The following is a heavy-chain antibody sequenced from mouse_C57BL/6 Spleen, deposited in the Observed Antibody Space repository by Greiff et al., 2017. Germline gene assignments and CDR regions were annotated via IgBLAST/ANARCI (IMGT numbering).Heavy chain of an antibody. CDR3: ARHDGDYYAMDY. D-gene: IGHD2-3*01. J-gene: IGHJ4*01. CDR1: GFTFSDYG. Sequence: DVKLVESGGGLVQPGGSLKLSCAASGFTFSDYGMAWVRQAPRKGPEWVAFISNLAYSIYYADTVTGRFTISRENAKNTLYLEMSSLRSEDTAMYYCARHDGDYYAMDYWGQGTSVTVSS. CDR2: ISNLAYSI. V-gene: IGHV5-15*01.